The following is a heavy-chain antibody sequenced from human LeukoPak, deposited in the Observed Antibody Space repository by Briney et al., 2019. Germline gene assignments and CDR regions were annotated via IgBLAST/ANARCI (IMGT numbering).Heavy chain of an antibody. Sequence: GGSLRHSCSASGFTFGTYAMIWVRQAPGKGLEWVSITSGSSSSTYYADSVKGRFTISRDNSKNTLYLQMNSLSAEDTAAYYCAKRGYDNSGYYGYFDYWGLGILVTVSS. CDR1: GFTFGTYA. CDR2: TSGSSSST. D-gene: IGHD3-22*01. CDR3: AKRGYDNSGYYGYFDY. J-gene: IGHJ4*02. V-gene: IGHV3-23*01.